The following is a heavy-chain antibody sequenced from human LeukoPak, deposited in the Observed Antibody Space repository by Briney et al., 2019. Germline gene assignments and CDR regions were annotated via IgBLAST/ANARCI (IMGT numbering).Heavy chain of an antibody. V-gene: IGHV4-61*01. D-gene: IGHD5-18*01. Sequence: SETLSLTCTVSGGSISSGSHYWSWIRQPPGKGLEWVGYIHYSGSTNYNPSLKSRVTISVDASETQFSLKVTSVNAADTAVYYCARSSPIGGYSYNYPIDYWGQGALVIVSS. J-gene: IGHJ4*02. CDR3: ARSSPIGGYSYNYPIDY. CDR1: GGSISSGSHY. CDR2: IHYSGST.